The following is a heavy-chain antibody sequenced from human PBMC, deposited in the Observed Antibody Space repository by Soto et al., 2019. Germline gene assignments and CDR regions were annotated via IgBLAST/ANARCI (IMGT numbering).Heavy chain of an antibody. Sequence: ASVRVSCKTSGYTFSNYGITWVRQAPGQPLEWLGWISLYSDGTNYAQKFQGRVSMTTDTSTTTAYLELRSLRSDDTAVYYCARVVPGGEAWLGPWGQGTLVTVSS. J-gene: IGHJ5*02. CDR2: ISLYSDGT. D-gene: IGHD2-2*01. CDR1: GYTFSNYG. CDR3: ARVVPGGEAWLGP. V-gene: IGHV1-18*01.